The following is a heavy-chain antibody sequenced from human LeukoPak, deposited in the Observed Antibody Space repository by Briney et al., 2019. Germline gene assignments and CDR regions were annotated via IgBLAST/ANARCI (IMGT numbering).Heavy chain of an antibody. J-gene: IGHJ6*02. V-gene: IGHV3-43*02. CDR3: AKDMVAAAAGTRYYYYYGMDV. D-gene: IGHD6-13*01. CDR2: ISGDGGST. Sequence: GGSLRLSCAASGFTFNDYAMPWVRQAPGKGLEWVSLISGDGGSTYYADSVKGRFTISRDNSKNSLYLQMNSLRTEDTALYYCAKDMVAAAAGTRYYYYYGMDVWGQGTTVTVSS. CDR1: GFTFNDYA.